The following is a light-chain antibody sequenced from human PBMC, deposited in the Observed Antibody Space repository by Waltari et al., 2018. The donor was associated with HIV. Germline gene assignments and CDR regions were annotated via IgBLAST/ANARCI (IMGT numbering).Light chain of an antibody. CDR1: SSNIGAGYD. V-gene: IGLV1-40*01. CDR3: QSYDSSLSAPVV. CDR2: GNS. J-gene: IGLJ2*01. Sequence: QSVLTQPPSVSGAPGQRVTISCTGTSSNIGAGYDAHRYQQLPGTAPKLLIYGNSNRPSGVPDRFSGSKSGTSASLAITGLQAEDEADYYCQSYDSSLSAPVVFGGGTKLTVL.